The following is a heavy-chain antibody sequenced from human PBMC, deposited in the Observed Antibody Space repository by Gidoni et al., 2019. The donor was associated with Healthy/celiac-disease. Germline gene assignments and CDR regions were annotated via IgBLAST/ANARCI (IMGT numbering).Heavy chain of an antibody. CDR3: ARVIAAAADY. CDR2: ISSSSSYI. V-gene: IGHV3-21*01. CDR1: GFTLSSYS. J-gene: IGHJ4*02. Sequence: EVQLVEYGGGLVKPGGSLRLSCAASGFTLSSYSMNWVRQAPGKGLEGVSSISSSSSYIYYADSVKGRFTISRDNAKNSLYLQMNSLRAEDTAVYYCARVIAAAADYWGQGTLVTVSS. D-gene: IGHD6-13*01.